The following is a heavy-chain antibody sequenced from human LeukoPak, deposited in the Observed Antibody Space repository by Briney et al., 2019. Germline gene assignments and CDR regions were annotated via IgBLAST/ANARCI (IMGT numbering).Heavy chain of an antibody. V-gene: IGHV4-59*01. D-gene: IGHD6-13*01. CDR1: GVSISSYY. CDR2: IYYSGST. J-gene: IGHJ4*02. CDR3: ARSYSSSWKLFDY. Sequence: SETLSLTCTVSGVSISSYYWSWIRQPPGKGLEWIGYIYYSGSTTYNPSLKSRVTISVDTSKNQFSLKLSSVTAADTAVYYCARSYSSSWKLFDYWGQGTLVTVSS.